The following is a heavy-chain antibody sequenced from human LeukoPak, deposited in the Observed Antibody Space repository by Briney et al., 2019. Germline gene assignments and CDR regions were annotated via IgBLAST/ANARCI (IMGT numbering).Heavy chain of an antibody. D-gene: IGHD2-21*01. CDR2: ISYDGSNK. Sequence: GGSLRLSCAASGFTFSSYGMHWVRQAPGKGLEWVAVISYDGSNKYYADSVKGRFTISRDNSKNTLYLQMNSLRAEDTAVYYCARDQGSRGGALDYWGQGTLVTVSS. CDR3: ARDQGSRGGALDY. CDR1: GFTFSSYG. J-gene: IGHJ4*02. V-gene: IGHV3-30*03.